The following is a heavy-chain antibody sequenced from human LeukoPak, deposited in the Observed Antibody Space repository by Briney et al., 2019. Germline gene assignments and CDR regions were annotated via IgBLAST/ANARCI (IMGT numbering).Heavy chain of an antibody. D-gene: IGHD2-8*01. CDR3: ARVSPSMRASAVFVY. J-gene: IGHJ4*02. V-gene: IGHV4-39*07. Sequence: SETLSLTCTVSGGSISSSSYYWGWIRQPPGKGLEWIGSIYYSGSTYYNPSLKSRVTISVDTSKNQFSLKLSSVTAADTAVYYCARVSPSMRASAVFVYWGQGTLVTVSS. CDR1: GGSISSSSYY. CDR2: IYYSGST.